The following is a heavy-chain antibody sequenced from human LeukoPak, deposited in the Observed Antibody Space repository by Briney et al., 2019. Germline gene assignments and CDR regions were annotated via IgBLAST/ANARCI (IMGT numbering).Heavy chain of an antibody. CDR2: ISSSSSYI. D-gene: IGHD3-16*01. CDR3: ARGPYDYVWGSYGYFDY. V-gene: IGHV3-21*01. Sequence: GGSLRLSCAASGFTFSSYSMNWVRQAPGKGLEWVSSISSSSSYIYYADSVKGRSTISRDNAKNSLYLQMNSLRAEDTAVYYCARGPYDYVWGSYGYFDYWGQGTLVTVSS. CDR1: GFTFSSYS. J-gene: IGHJ4*02.